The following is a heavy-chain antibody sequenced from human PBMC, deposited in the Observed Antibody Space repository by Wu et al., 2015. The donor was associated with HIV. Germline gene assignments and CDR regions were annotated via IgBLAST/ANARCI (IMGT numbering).Heavy chain of an antibody. J-gene: IGHJ5*02. CDR2: INHRGST. V-gene: IGHV4-34*01. CDR3: ARHKPLYDSSGPRWFDP. Sequence: QVQLQQWGAGLLKPSETLSLTCAVYGGSFSGYYWSWIRQPPLKGLEWIGEINHRGSTNYTPSLKSRVTISVDTSKNQFSLKVSSVTAADTAVYYCARHKPLYDSSGPRWFDPWGQGTLVTVSS. CDR1: GGSFSGYY. D-gene: IGHD3-22*01.